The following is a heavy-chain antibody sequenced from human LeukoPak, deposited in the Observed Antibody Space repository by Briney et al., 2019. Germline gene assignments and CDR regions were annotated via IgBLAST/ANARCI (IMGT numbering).Heavy chain of an antibody. J-gene: IGHJ4*02. CDR2: INYSGRS. V-gene: IGHV4-59*08. CDR3: ARLDCLSDECYNY. D-gene: IGHD2-21*01. CDR1: GNSITSDF. Sequence: SETLSLTCIVSGNSITSDFWSWIRQSPGKGLEWIGYINYSGRSEYDPSPKSRVTISVDRSRKRVSLKMRSVTAADTAVYYCARLDCLSDECYNYWAVGALVTVSS.